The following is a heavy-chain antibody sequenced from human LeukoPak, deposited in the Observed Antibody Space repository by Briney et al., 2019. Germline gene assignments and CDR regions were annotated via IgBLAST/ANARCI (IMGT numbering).Heavy chain of an antibody. CDR1: GGSISSYY. CDR2: IYYSGST. D-gene: IGHD3-10*01. Sequence: SETLSLTCTVSGGSISSYYWSWIRQPPGKGLELIGFIYYSGSTNYNPSLKSRVTISVDTYKNQFSLKLSSVTAAATAVYYCARVRSITMVRGVFLFDPWGQGTLVTVSS. J-gene: IGHJ5*02. CDR3: ARVRSITMVRGVFLFDP. V-gene: IGHV4-59*08.